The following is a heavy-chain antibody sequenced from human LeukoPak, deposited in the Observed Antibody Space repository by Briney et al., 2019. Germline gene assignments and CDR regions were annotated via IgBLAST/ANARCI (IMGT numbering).Heavy chain of an antibody. V-gene: IGHV3-9*01. Sequence: GRSLRLSCATSGFTFDDYAMHWVRQAPGKGLEWVSGVSWNSDSIDYADSVKGRFTISRDNAKNSLYLQMNSLKTEDTALYYCAKDGDILTGYLNWGQGTLVTVSS. CDR1: GFTFDDYA. CDR2: VSWNSDSI. J-gene: IGHJ4*02. D-gene: IGHD3-9*01. CDR3: AKDGDILTGYLN.